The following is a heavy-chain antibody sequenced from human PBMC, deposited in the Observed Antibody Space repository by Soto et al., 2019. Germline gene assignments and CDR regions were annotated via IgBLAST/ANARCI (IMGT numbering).Heavy chain of an antibody. CDR2: LSGSGGSI. J-gene: IGHJ6*02. CDR3: AKATKGSLYYYYGMDV. Sequence: EVQLLESGGGLVQPGGSLRLSCAASGFTFSTYAINWVRQAPGKGLEWVSVLSGSGGSIYYVDSVKGRFTISRDNSKNTLYLQMNSLRADDTAIYYCAKATKGSLYYYYGMDVWGQGTTVTVSS. CDR1: GFTFSTYA. V-gene: IGHV3-23*01.